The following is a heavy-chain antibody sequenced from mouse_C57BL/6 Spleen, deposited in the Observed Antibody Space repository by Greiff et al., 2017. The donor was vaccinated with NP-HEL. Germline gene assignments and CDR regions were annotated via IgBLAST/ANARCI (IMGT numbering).Heavy chain of an antibody. Sequence: VKVVESGAELARPGASVKLSCKASGYTFTSYGISWVKQRTGQGLEWIGEIYPRSGNTYYNEKFKGKATLTADKSSSTAYMELRSLTSEDSAVYFCARSDGYYGDYWGQGTTLTVSS. V-gene: IGHV1-81*01. CDR2: IYPRSGNT. CDR1: GYTFTSYG. J-gene: IGHJ2*01. CDR3: ARSDGYYGDY. D-gene: IGHD2-3*01.